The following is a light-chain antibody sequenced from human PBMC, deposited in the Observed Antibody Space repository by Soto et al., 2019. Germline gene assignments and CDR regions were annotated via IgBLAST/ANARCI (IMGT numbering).Light chain of an antibody. V-gene: IGLV4-69*01. CDR1: SGHSSYA. CDR3: QPWGSGIQVV. CDR2: LNSDGSH. J-gene: IGLJ2*01. Sequence: QLVLTQSPSASASLGASVKFTCTLSSGHSSYAIAWHQQQPEKGPRYLMKLNSDGSHSKGDGIPDRFSGSSSGAERYLTISSLQSEDQADYYCQPWGSGIQVVFGGGTRLTVL.